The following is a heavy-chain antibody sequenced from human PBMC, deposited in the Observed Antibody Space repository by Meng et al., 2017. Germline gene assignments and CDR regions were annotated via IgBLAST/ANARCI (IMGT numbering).Heavy chain of an antibody. CDR3: ARDRGAVAGTNFDY. V-gene: IGHV4-4*02. CDR2: IYHSGST. CDR1: GGSISSSNW. J-gene: IGHJ4*02. D-gene: IGHD6-19*01. Sequence: QVQLQEAGPGRVEPSGTPSLTCAVSGGSISSSNWWSWVRQPPGKGLEWIGEIYHSGSTNYNPSLKSRVTISVDKSKNQFSLKLSSVTAADTAVYYCARDRGAVAGTNFDYWGQGTLVTVSS.